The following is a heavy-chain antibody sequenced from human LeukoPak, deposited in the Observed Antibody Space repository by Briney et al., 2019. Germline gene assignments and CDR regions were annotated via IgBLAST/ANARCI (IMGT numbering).Heavy chain of an antibody. J-gene: IGHJ6*03. CDR1: GGSISSSSYY. D-gene: IGHD5-12*01. V-gene: IGHV4-39*07. Sequence: SETLSLTCTVSGGSISSSSYYWGWIRQPPGKGLEWIGSIYYSGSTYYNPSLKSRVTISVDTSKNQFSLKLSSVTAADTAVYYCARVYRDIVATIGWSPYYYYYMDVWGKGTTVTVSS. CDR2: IYYSGST. CDR3: ARVYRDIVATIGWSPYYYYYMDV.